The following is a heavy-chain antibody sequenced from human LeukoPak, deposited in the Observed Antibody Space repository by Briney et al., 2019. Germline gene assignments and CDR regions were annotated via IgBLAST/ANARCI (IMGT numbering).Heavy chain of an antibody. J-gene: IGHJ4*02. V-gene: IGHV3-30*03. CDR2: ISYDGSNK. CDR3: ATRRYGYYYDSSGYYY. D-gene: IGHD3-22*01. Sequence: PGGSLRLSCAASGFTFDDYGMSWVRQAPGKGLEWVAVISYDGSNKYYADSVKGRFTISRDNSKNTLYLQMNSLRAEDTAVYYCATRRYGYYYDSSGYYYRGQGTLVTVSS. CDR1: GFTFDDYG.